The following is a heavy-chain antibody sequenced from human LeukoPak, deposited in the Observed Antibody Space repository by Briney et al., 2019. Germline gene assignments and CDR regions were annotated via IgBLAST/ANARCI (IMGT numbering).Heavy chain of an antibody. J-gene: IGHJ4*02. CDR2: IWYDGSNK. V-gene: IGHV3-33*06. Sequence: GRSLRLSCAASGFTFSSYGMHWVRQAPGKGLGWVAVIWYDGSNKYYADSVKGRFTISRDNSKNTLYLQMNSLRAEDTAVYYCAKALGVVLPELYYFDYWGQGTLVTVSS. CDR3: AKALGVVLPELYYFDY. CDR1: GFTFSSYG. D-gene: IGHD3-3*01.